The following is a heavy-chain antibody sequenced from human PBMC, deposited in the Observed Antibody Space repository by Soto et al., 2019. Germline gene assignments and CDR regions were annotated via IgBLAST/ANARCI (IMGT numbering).Heavy chain of an antibody. CDR2: ISYHGADK. Sequence: EMQLLESGGGMVQPGGSLRLSCAASGFTFSAYGMSWVRQAPGKGLEWVAAISYHGADKFYGDSVKGRFTVSRDNSKNTLYLQLNSLGAEDTARYYCTRGAISTHGMDVWGQGATVIVSS. D-gene: IGHD1-26*01. CDR3: TRGAISTHGMDV. CDR1: GFTFSAYG. V-gene: IGHV3-23*01. J-gene: IGHJ6*02.